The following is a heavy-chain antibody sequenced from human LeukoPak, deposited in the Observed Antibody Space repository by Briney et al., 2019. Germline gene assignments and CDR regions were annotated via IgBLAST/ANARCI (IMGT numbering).Heavy chain of an antibody. J-gene: IGHJ4*02. V-gene: IGHV3-33*01. Sequence: GGSLRLSCAVSGFTFSSYGMHWVPQSPAKGREWVAVIWFDGSDKYYADSLKGRFTISRDNSKNTLYLQMNSLRADDTAVYYCARDGYSGYDFYFDYWGQGTLVTVSS. CDR1: GFTFSSYG. CDR3: ARDGYSGYDFYFDY. D-gene: IGHD5-12*01. CDR2: IWFDGSDK.